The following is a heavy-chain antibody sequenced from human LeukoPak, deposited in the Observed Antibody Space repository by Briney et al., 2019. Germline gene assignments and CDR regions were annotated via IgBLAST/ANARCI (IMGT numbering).Heavy chain of an antibody. CDR2: ISGSGGST. J-gene: IGHJ4*02. CDR3: AKAHGGSYHSGID. V-gene: IGHV3-23*01. Sequence: TGGSLRLSCAASGFTFTSYAMNWVRQAPGKGLEWVPGISGSGGSTYYADSVKGRFSISRDNSKNTLYLQLNSLRVDDTAEYYCAKAHGGSYHSGIDWGQGTLVIVSS. D-gene: IGHD1-26*01. CDR1: GFTFTSYA.